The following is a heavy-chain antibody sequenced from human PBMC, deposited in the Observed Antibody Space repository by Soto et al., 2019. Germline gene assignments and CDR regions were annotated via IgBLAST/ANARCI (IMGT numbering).Heavy chain of an antibody. CDR2: ISGSGGST. CDR3: AKVRSSGWYNPWFDP. Sequence: GGSLRLSCAASGFTFSSYAMIWVRQAPGKGLEWVSAISGSGGSTYYADSVKGRFTISRDNSKNTLYLQMNSLRAEDTAVYYCAKVRSSGWYNPWFDPWGQGTLVTVSS. V-gene: IGHV3-23*01. J-gene: IGHJ5*02. D-gene: IGHD6-19*01. CDR1: GFTFSSYA.